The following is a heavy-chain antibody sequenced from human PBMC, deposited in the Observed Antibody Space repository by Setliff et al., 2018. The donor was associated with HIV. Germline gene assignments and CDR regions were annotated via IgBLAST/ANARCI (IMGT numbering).Heavy chain of an antibody. CDR2: IIPKSDTT. Sequence: SVKVSCKASGYTFTSYGISWVRRAPGQGLEWMGKIIPKSDTTTYAQKFQGRVTMTANESTNTAHMELSSLRSADTAMYYCATVFYYDSESFSLDYWGQGMLVTVSS. CDR3: ATVFYYDSESFSLDY. V-gene: IGHV1-69*13. D-gene: IGHD3-10*01. CDR1: GYTFTSYG. J-gene: IGHJ4*02.